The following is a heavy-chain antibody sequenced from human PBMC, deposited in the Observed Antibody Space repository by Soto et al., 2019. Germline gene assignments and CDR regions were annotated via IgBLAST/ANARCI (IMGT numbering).Heavy chain of an antibody. CDR1: GGAISGYY. CDR2: IYSSGGT. J-gene: IGHJ5*02. Sequence: PLETLSLTCTVSGGAISGYYWTWIRQSAGKGLEWIGRIYSSGGTKYNPSLQSRVTMSLDTSKNQFSLRLTSVTAADTAVYYCARGQRFSDSFDPWGQGTLVTVSS. D-gene: IGHD3-3*01. V-gene: IGHV4-4*07. CDR3: ARGQRFSDSFDP.